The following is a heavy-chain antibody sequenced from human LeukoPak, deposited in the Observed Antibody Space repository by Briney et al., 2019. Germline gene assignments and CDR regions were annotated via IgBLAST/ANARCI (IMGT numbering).Heavy chain of an antibody. J-gene: IGHJ4*02. CDR3: ARGGISTSLDY. D-gene: IGHD2-2*01. V-gene: IGHV4-38-2*02. CDR2: IYHSGST. Sequence: PSETLSLTCNVSGYSISSGYYWGWNRQPPGKGLEWIGSIYHSGSTYYNPSLKSRVTISVDTSKNQFFLKLSSVTAADTAVYYCARGGISTSLDYWGQGTLVTVSS. CDR1: GYSISSGYY.